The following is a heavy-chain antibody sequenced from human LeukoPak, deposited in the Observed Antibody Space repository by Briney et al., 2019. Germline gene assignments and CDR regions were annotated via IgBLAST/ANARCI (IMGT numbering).Heavy chain of an antibody. V-gene: IGHV4-4*07. D-gene: IGHD6-19*01. CDR2: IYPTGHT. J-gene: IGHJ4*02. CDR1: GGSLGNYY. CDR3: ARITDPDYRSGWSGADY. Sequence: SETLSLTCTVSGGSLGNYYWSWIRQPAGKGLEWIGRIYPTGHTHYNPSLKSRVTMSVDTSKNQFSLKMTSVTAADTAVYYCARITDPDYRSGWSGADYWGRGTQVTVSS.